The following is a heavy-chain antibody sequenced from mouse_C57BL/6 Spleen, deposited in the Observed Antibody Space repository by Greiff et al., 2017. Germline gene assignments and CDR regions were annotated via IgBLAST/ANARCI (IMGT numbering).Heavy chain of an antibody. CDR1: GYAFSSYW. J-gene: IGHJ4*01. Sequence: QVQLQQSGAELVKPGASVKISCKASGYAFSSYWMNWVKQRPGKGLEWIGQIYPGDGDTNYNGKFKGKATLTADKSSSTAYMQLSSLTSEDSAVYFCARGWLRRRDYAMDYWGQGTSVTVSS. CDR2: IYPGDGDT. D-gene: IGHD2-2*01. V-gene: IGHV1-80*01. CDR3: ARGWLRRRDYAMDY.